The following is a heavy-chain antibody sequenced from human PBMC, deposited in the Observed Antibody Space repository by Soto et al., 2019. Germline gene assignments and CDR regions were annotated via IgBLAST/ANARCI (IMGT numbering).Heavy chain of an antibody. D-gene: IGHD3-3*01. Sequence: KTSETLSLTCTVSGGSISSGGYYWSWIRQHPGKGLEWIGYIYYSGSTYYNPSLKSRVTISVDTSKNQFSLKLSSVTAADTAVYYCARDPGRLRFLEWLPLGGMDVWGQGTTVTVSS. CDR2: IYYSGST. CDR3: ARDPGRLRFLEWLPLGGMDV. CDR1: GGSISSGGYY. V-gene: IGHV4-31*03. J-gene: IGHJ6*02.